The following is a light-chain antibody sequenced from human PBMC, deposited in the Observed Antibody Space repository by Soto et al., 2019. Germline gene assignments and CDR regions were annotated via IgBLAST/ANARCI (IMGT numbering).Light chain of an antibody. V-gene: IGKV2-24*01. CDR2: RVS. CDR3: APETQFPRT. CDR1: QSLVHSDANTY. Sequence: DIVLTQTPLSSPVTLGQPASISCRSSQSLVHSDANTYLSWLQQRPGQPPRLIIYRVSNRFSGVPDRFSGSGAVTDFTLKISRVEAEDVGVYYCAPETQFPRTFGQVTRVEIK. J-gene: IGKJ1*01.